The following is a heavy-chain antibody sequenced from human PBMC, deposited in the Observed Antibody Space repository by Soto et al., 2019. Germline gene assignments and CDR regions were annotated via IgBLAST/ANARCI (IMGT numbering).Heavy chain of an antibody. D-gene: IGHD3-22*01. Sequence: SETLSLTCAVSGFSISSGYFWGWIRQPPGKGPEWLGSIYHSGTTYYNPSVKGRVTISVDTSKNQFSLKMSSVTAADTAVYYCATDSSGYSWLDPWGQGTLVTVYS. CDR3: ATDSSGYSWLDP. CDR2: IYHSGTT. CDR1: GFSISSGYF. J-gene: IGHJ5*02. V-gene: IGHV4-38-2*02.